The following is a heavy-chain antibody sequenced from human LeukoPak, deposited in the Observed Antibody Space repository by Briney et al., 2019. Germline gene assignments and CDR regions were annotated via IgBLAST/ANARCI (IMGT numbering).Heavy chain of an antibody. V-gene: IGHV4-30-4*01. J-gene: IGHJ5*02. CDR3: ARPYYYDSRIDP. CDR1: GGSISSGDYY. Sequence: SETLSLTCTVPGGSISSGDYYWSWIRQPPGKGLEWIAYMYYSGSTYYNPSLKSQVTMSADTSKNQLSLKLSSVTAADTAVYYCARPYYYDSRIDPWGQGILVTVSS. CDR2: MYYSGST. D-gene: IGHD3-22*01.